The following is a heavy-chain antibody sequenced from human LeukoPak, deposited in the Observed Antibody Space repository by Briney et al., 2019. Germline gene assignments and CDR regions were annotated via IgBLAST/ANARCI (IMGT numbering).Heavy chain of an antibody. V-gene: IGHV5-51*01. D-gene: IGHD5-12*01. CDR3: ARRASGPTGWLPFDY. J-gene: IGHJ4*02. CDR2: IYPGDSDT. Sequence: GESLKISCKGSGYSFTSYWIGWVRQMPGKGLEWMGIIYPGDSDTRYSPSFQGQVTISADKSISTAYLQWSSLKASDTAMYYCARRASGPTGWLPFDYWGQGTLVTVSS. CDR1: GYSFTSYW.